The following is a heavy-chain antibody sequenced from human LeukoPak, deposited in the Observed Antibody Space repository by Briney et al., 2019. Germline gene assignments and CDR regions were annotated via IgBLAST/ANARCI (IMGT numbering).Heavy chain of an antibody. D-gene: IGHD5-18*01. CDR2: INPDGSAT. Sequence: GGSLRLSCAASGFTFRSDWMSWVRQSPEKGLEWAANINPDGSATYYVDSVKGRFIISRDNTKNSLYLQMNSLRVEDTAVYYCARDRGYSYGFNFDYWGQGTLVTVSS. CDR1: GFTFRSDW. J-gene: IGHJ4*02. V-gene: IGHV3-7*01. CDR3: ARDRGYSYGFNFDY.